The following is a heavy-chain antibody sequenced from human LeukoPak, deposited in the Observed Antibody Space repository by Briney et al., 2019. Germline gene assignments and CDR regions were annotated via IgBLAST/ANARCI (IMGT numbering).Heavy chain of an antibody. CDR2: ISGSGGST. J-gene: IGHJ6*02. Sequence: GGSLRLSCAASGFTFSGYAMSWVRQAPGKGLERVSAISGSGGSTYYADSVKGRFTISRDNSKNTLYLQMNSLRAEDTAVYYCAKEDIVVVPAARGGNYYYYGMDVWGQGTTVTVSS. CDR3: AKEDIVVVPAARGGNYYYYGMDV. V-gene: IGHV3-23*01. D-gene: IGHD2-2*01. CDR1: GFTFSGYA.